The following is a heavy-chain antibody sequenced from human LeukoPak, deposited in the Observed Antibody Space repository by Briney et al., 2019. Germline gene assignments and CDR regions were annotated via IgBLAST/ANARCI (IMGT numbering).Heavy chain of an antibody. V-gene: IGHV4-39*01. CDR3: VRHDGRSGGTMGALDS. CDR2: INHSGST. CDR1: GGSISSGGYY. D-gene: IGHD4-23*01. Sequence: DPSETLSLTCTVSGGSISSGGYYWSWIRQHPGKGLEWIGEINHSGSTNYNPSLKSRVIISVDTSKNQFSLKLSSVTAADTAVYYCVRHDGRSGGTMGALDSWGQGSLVTVSS. J-gene: IGHJ4*02.